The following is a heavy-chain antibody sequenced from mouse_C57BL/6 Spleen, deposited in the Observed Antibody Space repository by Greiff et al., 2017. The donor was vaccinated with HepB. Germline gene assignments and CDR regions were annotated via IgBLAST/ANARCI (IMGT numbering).Heavy chain of an antibody. D-gene: IGHD2-1*01. Sequence: EVQLVESGGGLVKPGGSLKLSCAASGFTFSDYGMHWVRQAPEKGLEWVAYISSGSSTIYYADTVKGRFTISRDNAKNTLFLQMTSLRSEDTAMYYCAAGGNYHYYAMDYWGQGTSVTVSS. V-gene: IGHV5-17*01. CDR2: ISSGSSTI. CDR1: GFTFSDYG. CDR3: AAGGNYHYYAMDY. J-gene: IGHJ4*01.